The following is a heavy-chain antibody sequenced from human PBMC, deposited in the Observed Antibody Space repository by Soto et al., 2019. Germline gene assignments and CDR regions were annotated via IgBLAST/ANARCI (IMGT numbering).Heavy chain of an antibody. V-gene: IGHV3-23*01. CDR2: ISGSGGST. J-gene: IGHJ4*02. CDR1: GFTFSRYA. Sequence: PGGSLRLACAASGFTFSRYAMSWVREAPEKGLEWVSAISGSGGSTYYAGSVKGRFTIPRDNSKNTLYLQMNSLRAEDTAVYYCAKKPVLQSGLAAAGGIGPFDYWGQGTLVTVSS. D-gene: IGHD6-13*01. CDR3: AKKPVLQSGLAAAGGIGPFDY.